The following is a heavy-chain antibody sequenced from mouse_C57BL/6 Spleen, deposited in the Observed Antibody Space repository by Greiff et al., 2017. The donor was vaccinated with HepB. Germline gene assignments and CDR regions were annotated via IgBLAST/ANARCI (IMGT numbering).Heavy chain of an antibody. V-gene: IGHV1-82*01. CDR2: IYPGDGDT. Sequence: QVQLQQSGPELVKPGASVKISCKASGYAFSSSWMNWVKQRPGKGLEWIGRIYPGDGDTNFNGKFKGKATLTADKSSSTAYMQLSSLTSEDSAVYFCAEGLRRRGYAMDYWGQGTSVTVSS. J-gene: IGHJ4*01. CDR1: GYAFSSSW. D-gene: IGHD2-4*01. CDR3: AEGLRRRGYAMDY.